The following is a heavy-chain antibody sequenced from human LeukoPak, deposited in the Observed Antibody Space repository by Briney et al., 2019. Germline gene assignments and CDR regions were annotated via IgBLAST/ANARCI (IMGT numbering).Heavy chain of an antibody. V-gene: IGHV6-1*01. CDR3: ARMVGRVSDY. Sequence: PSQTLSLTCAISGDSVSSNSAAWNWIRQSPSRGLEWLGRTYYRSKWYSYYAPSVKSRITINPDTSKNQFSRQLKSLTPEDPAVYYGARMVGRVSDYWGQGTLVTVSS. J-gene: IGHJ4*02. CDR2: TYYRSKWYS. D-gene: IGHD3-10*01. CDR1: GDSVSSNSAA.